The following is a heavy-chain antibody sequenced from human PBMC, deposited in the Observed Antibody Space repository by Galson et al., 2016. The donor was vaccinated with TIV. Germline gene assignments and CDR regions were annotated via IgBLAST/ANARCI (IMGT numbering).Heavy chain of an antibody. CDR1: GFTFSSHG. CDR3: ARGMSHHKLFLVYGMDI. J-gene: IGHJ6*02. D-gene: IGHD3-3*01. V-gene: IGHV3-33*07. CDR2: IWYDGSNT. Sequence: SLRLSCAASGFTFSSHGMYWVRQAPGKGLEWVAVIWYDGSNTYYADSVKGRFTVSRDNSKNSLFLQMDNLRAEDTALYFCARGMSHHKLFLVYGMDIWGPGTTVTVSS.